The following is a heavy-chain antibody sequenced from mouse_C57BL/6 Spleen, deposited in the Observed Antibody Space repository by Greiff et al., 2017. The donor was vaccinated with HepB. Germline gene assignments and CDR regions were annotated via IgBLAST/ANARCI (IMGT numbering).Heavy chain of an antibody. CDR3: TRDQTRYWYFDV. V-gene: IGHV5-9-1*02. CDR1: GFTFSSYA. CDR2: ISSGGDYI. Sequence: EVKVVESGEGLVKPGGSLKLSCAASGFTFSSYAMSWVRQTPEKRLEWVAYISSGGDYIYYADTVKGRFTISRDNARNTLYLQMSSLKSEDTAMYYCTRDQTRYWYFDVWGTGTTVTVSS. J-gene: IGHJ1*03.